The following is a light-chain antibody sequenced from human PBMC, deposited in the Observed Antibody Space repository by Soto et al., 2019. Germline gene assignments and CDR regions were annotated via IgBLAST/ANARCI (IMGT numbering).Light chain of an antibody. Sequence: QSALTQPRSVSGSPGQSLTISCTGTSSDVGGYNYVSWYQQHPGKVPKLMIYDVTKRPSGVPDRFSGSKSGNTASLTISGLQYEDEADYYCCSHAGSYTYVFGTGTKLTVL. J-gene: IGLJ1*01. CDR3: CSHAGSYTYV. V-gene: IGLV2-11*01. CDR1: SSDVGGYNY. CDR2: DVT.